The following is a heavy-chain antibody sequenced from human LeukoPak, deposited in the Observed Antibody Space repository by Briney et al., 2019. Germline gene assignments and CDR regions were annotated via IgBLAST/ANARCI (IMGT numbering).Heavy chain of an antibody. CDR1: GGSFSGYY. V-gene: IGHV4-34*01. CDR2: INHSGST. J-gene: IGHJ4*02. CDR3: ARGITYFDY. Sequence: SETLSFTCAVYGGSFSGYYWSWIRQPPGKGLEWIGEINHSGSTNYNPSLKSRVTISVDTSKNQFSLKLSSVTAADTAVCYCARGITYFDYWGQGTLVTVSS.